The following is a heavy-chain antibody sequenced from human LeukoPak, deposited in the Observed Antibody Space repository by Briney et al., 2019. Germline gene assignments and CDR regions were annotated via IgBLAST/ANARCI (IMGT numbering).Heavy chain of an antibody. Sequence: GGSLSLSCAASGFTFSSYSMNWVRQAPGKGLEWVSSISSSSSYIYYADSVKGRFTISRDNAKNSLYLQMNSLRAEDTAVYYCARWWLGNYFDYWGQGTLVTVSS. V-gene: IGHV3-21*01. CDR3: ARWWLGNYFDY. CDR1: GFTFSSYS. D-gene: IGHD6-19*01. CDR2: ISSSSSYI. J-gene: IGHJ4*02.